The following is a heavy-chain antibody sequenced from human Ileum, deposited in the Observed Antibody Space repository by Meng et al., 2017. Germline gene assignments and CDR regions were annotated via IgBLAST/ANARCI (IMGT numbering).Heavy chain of an antibody. V-gene: IGHV1-46*01. CDR2: ITSNGGAT. Sequence: ASVKVSCKPSGDTFTNYYIHWVRQAPGQGLEWMGIITSNGGATVYAQKFQGRVTLTWDTSTSTLYMELSSLRSDDTAVYYCAREYTNSVVGYDLWGQGTLVTVSS. CDR3: AREYTNSVVGYDL. CDR1: GDTFTNYY. D-gene: IGHD2-8*01. J-gene: IGHJ5*02.